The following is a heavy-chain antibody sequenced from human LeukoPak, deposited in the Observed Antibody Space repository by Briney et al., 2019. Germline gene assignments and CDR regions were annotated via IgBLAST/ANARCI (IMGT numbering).Heavy chain of an antibody. CDR1: GGSISSDSFY. Sequence: SETLSLTCTVSGGSISSDSFYWGWIRQPPGKGLEWIGSTYYSGSTYYNPSLKSRVTISVDTSKNQVALKLSSVTAADTAVYYCARGYITMVRGTGYYYMDVWGKGTTVTVS. J-gene: IGHJ6*03. D-gene: IGHD3-10*01. V-gene: IGHV4-39*06. CDR3: ARGYITMVRGTGYYYMDV. CDR2: TYYSGST.